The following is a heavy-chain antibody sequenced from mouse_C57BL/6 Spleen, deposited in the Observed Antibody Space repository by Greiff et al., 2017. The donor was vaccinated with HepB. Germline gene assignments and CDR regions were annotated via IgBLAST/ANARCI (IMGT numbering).Heavy chain of an antibody. CDR3: ARPYYGNYFDY. V-gene: IGHV1-22*01. CDR1: GYTFPDYN. J-gene: IGHJ2*01. D-gene: IGHD2-10*01. Sequence: EVQLQQSGPELVKPGASVTMSCKASGYTFPDYNMHWVKQSHGKSLEWIGYINPNNGGTSYNQKFKGKATLTVNKSSSTAYIELRSLTSEDSAVYYCARPYYGNYFDYWGQGTTLTVSS. CDR2: INPNNGGT.